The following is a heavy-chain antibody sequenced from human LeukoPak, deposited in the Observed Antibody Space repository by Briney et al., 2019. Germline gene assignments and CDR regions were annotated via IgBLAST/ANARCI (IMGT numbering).Heavy chain of an antibody. J-gene: IGHJ5*02. CDR1: GYTFITFA. CDR3: ARAFLEVIDRGVLRPGWFDP. CDR2: ISAYNGNT. Sequence: ASVKVSCKASGYTFITFAISWVRQAPGQGLEWMGWISAYNGNTNYAQKLQGRVTMTTDTSTSTAYMELRSLRSDDTAVYYCARAFLEVIDRGVLRPGWFDPWGQGTLVTVSS. D-gene: IGHD2-21*01. V-gene: IGHV1-18*01.